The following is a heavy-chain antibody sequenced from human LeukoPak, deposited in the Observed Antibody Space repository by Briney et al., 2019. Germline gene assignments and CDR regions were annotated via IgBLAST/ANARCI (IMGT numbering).Heavy chain of an antibody. CDR3: ARAGSSSGGAFDI. Sequence: GGSLRLSCAASGSTFSSYSMNWVRQAPGKGLEWVSSISSSSSYIYYADSVKGRFTISRDNAKNSLYLQMNSLRAEDTAVYYCARAGSSSGGAFDIWGQGTMVTVSS. J-gene: IGHJ3*02. D-gene: IGHD6-13*01. V-gene: IGHV3-21*01. CDR1: GSTFSSYS. CDR2: ISSSSSYI.